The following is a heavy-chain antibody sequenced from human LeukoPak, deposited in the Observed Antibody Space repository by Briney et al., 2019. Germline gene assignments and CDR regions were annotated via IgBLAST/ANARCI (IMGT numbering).Heavy chain of an antibody. V-gene: IGHV1-69*05. CDR3: ARKQRLVSSDAFDI. CDR1: GGTFSSYA. Sequence: ASVKVSCKASGGTFSSYAISWVRQAPGQGLEWMGGIIPIFGTANYAQKFQGRVTITTDESTSTAYMELSSLRSEDTAVYYCARKQRLVSSDAFDIWGQGTMVTVSS. CDR2: IIPIFGTA. J-gene: IGHJ3*02. D-gene: IGHD6-13*01.